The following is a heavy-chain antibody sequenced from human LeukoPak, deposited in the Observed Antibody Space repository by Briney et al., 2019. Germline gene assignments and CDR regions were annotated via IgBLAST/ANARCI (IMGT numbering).Heavy chain of an antibody. Sequence: PGGSLRLSCAASGFTFSSYAMSWVRQVPGKGLEWVSAISGSGGSTYYADSVKGRFTISRDNSKNTLYLQMNSLRAKDTAVYYCAKDAPVNIVVVPAANSWGQGTLVTVSS. J-gene: IGHJ4*02. CDR3: AKDAPVNIVVVPAANS. D-gene: IGHD2-2*01. CDR2: ISGSGGST. CDR1: GFTFSSYA. V-gene: IGHV3-23*01.